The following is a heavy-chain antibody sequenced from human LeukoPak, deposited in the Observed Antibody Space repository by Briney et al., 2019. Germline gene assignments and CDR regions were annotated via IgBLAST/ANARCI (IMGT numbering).Heavy chain of an antibody. Sequence: ASVKVSCKASGYTFTGYYMHWVRQAPGQGLEWMGWINPNSGGTNYAQKFQGRVTMTRDTSISTAYMELSRLRSDDTAIYYCAKDLDSSGSYESPGDYWGQGTQVTVSS. D-gene: IGHD6-19*01. V-gene: IGHV1-2*02. CDR2: INPNSGGT. CDR1: GYTFTGYY. J-gene: IGHJ4*02. CDR3: AKDLDSSGSYESPGDY.